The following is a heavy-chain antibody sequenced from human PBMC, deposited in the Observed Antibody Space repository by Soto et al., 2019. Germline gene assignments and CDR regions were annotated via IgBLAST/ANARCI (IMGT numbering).Heavy chain of an antibody. CDR1: GYTFTSYG. CDR3: ARVKAAAGKGNYYYYGMDV. CDR2: ISAYNGNT. V-gene: IGHV1-18*04. D-gene: IGHD6-13*01. J-gene: IGHJ6*02. Sequence: ASVKVSCKASGYTFTSYGISWVRQAPGQGLEWMGWISAYNGNTNYAQELQGRVTMTTDTSTSTAYMELRSLRSDDTAVYYCARVKAAAGKGNYYYYGMDVWGQGTTVTVSS.